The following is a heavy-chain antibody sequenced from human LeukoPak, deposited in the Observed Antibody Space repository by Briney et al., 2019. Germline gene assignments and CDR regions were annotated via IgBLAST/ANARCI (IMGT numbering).Heavy chain of an antibody. CDR1: GYTFTSYA. J-gene: IGHJ4*02. Sequence: GASVKVSCKASGYTFTSYAMHWVRQAPGQRLEWMGWINAGNGSTKYSQKFQGRVTITADESTSTAYMELSSLRSEDTAVYYCARAKYCSGGSCYFDYWGQGTLVTVSS. CDR3: ARAKYCSGGSCYFDY. D-gene: IGHD2-15*01. V-gene: IGHV1-3*01. CDR2: INAGNGST.